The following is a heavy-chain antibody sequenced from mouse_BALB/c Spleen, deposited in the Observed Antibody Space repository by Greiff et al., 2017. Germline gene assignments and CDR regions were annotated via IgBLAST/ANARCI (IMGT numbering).Heavy chain of an antibody. V-gene: IGHV2-2*02. D-gene: IGHD2-14*01. CDR2: IWSGGST. Sequence: VQLQESGPGLVQPSQSLSITCTVSGFSLTSYGVHWVRQSPGKGLEWLGVIWSGGSTDYNAAFISRLSISKDNSKSQVFFKMNSLQANDTAIYYCARIGYDRDYYAMDYWGQGTSVTVSS. CDR1: GFSLTSYG. CDR3: ARIGYDRDYYAMDY. J-gene: IGHJ4*01.